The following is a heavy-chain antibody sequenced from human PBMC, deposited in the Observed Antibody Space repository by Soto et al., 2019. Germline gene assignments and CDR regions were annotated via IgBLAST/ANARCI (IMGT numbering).Heavy chain of an antibody. D-gene: IGHD6-13*01. CDR2: ISGSGGST. V-gene: IGHV3-23*01. J-gene: IGHJ6*02. CDR1: GFTFSSYA. CDR3: ATVGGYSSSWQHRMDV. Sequence: EVQLLESGGGLVQPGGSLRLSCAASGFTFSSYAMSWVRQAPGKGLEWVSAISGSGGSTYYADSVKGRFTISRDNSKNTLYLQMNSLRAEDTAVYYCATVGGYSSSWQHRMDVWGQGTTVTVSS.